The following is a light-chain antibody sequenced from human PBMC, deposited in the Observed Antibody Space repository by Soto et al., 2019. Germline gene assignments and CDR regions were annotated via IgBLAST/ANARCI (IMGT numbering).Light chain of an antibody. CDR1: SSNIESNT. CDR3: AAWDDILNGYV. J-gene: IGLJ1*01. CDR2: SNY. V-gene: IGLV1-44*01. Sequence: QSVLTQPPSASVTLGQMVTISCSGSSSNIESNTVTWYQQLPGTAPKLVIYSNYDRPSGVPDRFSGSTSGTAASLVIRGLQSEDEADYYCAAWDDILNGYVFGGGTKVTVL.